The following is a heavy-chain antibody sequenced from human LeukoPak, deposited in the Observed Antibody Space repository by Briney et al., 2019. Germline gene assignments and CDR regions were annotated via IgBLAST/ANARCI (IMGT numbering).Heavy chain of an antibody. D-gene: IGHD3-10*01. CDR1: GFTFSSYA. J-gene: IGHJ6*02. V-gene: IGHV4-30-4*08. CDR2: IYYSGST. CDR3: ARAGPDYGVDV. Sequence: LRLSCAASGFTFSSYAMSWVRQAPGKGLEWIGYIYYSGSTYYNPSLKSRVTISVDTSKNQFSLKLSSVTAADAAVYYCARAGPDYGVDVWGQGTTVTVSS.